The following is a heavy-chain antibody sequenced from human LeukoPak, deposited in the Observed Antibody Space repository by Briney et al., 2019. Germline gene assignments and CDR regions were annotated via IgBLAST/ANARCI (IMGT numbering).Heavy chain of an antibody. CDR1: GGSISSYY. D-gene: IGHD3-3*01. Sequence: PSETLSLTCTVSGGSISSYYWSWIRQPAGKGLEWIGRIYTSGSTNYNPSLKSRVTMSVDTSKNQFSLKLSSVTAADTAVYYCARAQYDFWSGYASFDYWGQGTLVTVSS. CDR2: IYTSGST. CDR3: ARAQYDFWSGYASFDY. J-gene: IGHJ4*02. V-gene: IGHV4-4*07.